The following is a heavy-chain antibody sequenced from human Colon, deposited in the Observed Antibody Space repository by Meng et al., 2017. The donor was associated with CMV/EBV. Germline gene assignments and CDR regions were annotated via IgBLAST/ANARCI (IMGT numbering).Heavy chain of an antibody. Sequence: QVQLQQGGAGLLQPSETLSLTGTVYGGPFSGFYWTWIRQSPGKGLEWIGEIDDSGNIIYNPSLKSRVTISGDTSKNQFSLNVSSVTAADTAVYYCARSRWLLLQLWGQGTLVTVSS. CDR1: GGPFSGFY. CDR2: IDDSGNI. V-gene: IGHV4-34*01. D-gene: IGHD3-22*01. CDR3: ARSRWLLLQL. J-gene: IGHJ4*02.